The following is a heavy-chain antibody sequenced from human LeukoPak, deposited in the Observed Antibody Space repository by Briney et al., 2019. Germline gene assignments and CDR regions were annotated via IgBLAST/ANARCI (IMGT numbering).Heavy chain of an antibody. CDR1: GGSFSGYY. D-gene: IGHD2-2*02. CDR2: INHSGST. J-gene: IGHJ5*02. V-gene: IGHV4-34*01. CDR3: ARGLLYAAFNWFDP. Sequence: SETLSLTCAVYGGSFSGYYWSWIRQPPGKGLEWIGEINHSGSTNYNPPLKSRVTISVDTSKNQFSLKLSSVTAADTAVYYCARGLLYAAFNWFDPWGQGTLVTVSS.